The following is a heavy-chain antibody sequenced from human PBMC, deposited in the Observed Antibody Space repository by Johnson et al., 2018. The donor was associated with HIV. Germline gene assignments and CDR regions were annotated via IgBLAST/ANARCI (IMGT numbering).Heavy chain of an antibody. CDR1: GFSFSSFA. Sequence: QVQLVESGGGVVQPGRSLRLSCVASGFSFSSFAMHWVRQAPGKGLEWVAVMSYDGTNKYYADSVKGRFTISRDNSKNTLYLQMNSLRAEDTAVYYCARGYCGGDCFSWSALSGPFDIWGQGTMVTVSS. V-gene: IGHV3-30*04. J-gene: IGHJ3*02. CDR3: ARGYCGGDCFSWSALSGPFDI. D-gene: IGHD2-21*01. CDR2: MSYDGTNK.